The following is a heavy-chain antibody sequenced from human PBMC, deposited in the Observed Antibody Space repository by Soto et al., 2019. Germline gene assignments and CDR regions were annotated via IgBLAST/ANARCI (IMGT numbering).Heavy chain of an antibody. CDR3: AKVRFPPYSSGWHVLYFDF. J-gene: IGHJ4*02. D-gene: IGHD6-19*01. Sequence: GGSLRLSCAASGFTFSSYAMTWVRQAPGKGPEWVSSISGSGVTTYYADSVKGRFTISRDNSKNTLYLQMNSLRAEDTAVYYCAKVRFPPYSSGWHVLYFDFWGQGTLVTVSS. V-gene: IGHV3-23*01. CDR2: ISGSGVTT. CDR1: GFTFSSYA.